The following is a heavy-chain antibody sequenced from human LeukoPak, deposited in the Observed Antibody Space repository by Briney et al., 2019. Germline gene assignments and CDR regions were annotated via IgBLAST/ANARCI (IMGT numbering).Heavy chain of an antibody. CDR3: AKDIVGSAMTGIDY. V-gene: IGHV3-9*01. D-gene: IGHD1-1*01. CDR1: GFDFDDYA. J-gene: IGHJ4*02. Sequence: GGSLRLSCAASGFDFDDYAMQWVRQAPGKGLEWVSGISWNSNTKGYADSVKGRFTISRDNAKHSLYLQMDSLRPEDTALYYCAKDIVGSAMTGIDYWGQGTLVTVSS. CDR2: ISWNSNTK.